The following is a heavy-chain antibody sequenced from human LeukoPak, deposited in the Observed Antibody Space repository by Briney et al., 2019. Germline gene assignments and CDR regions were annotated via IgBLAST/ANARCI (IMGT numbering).Heavy chain of an antibody. J-gene: IGHJ3*02. V-gene: IGHV3-23*01. D-gene: IGHD3-22*01. CDR3: AKRENYYDSSGYHYVGAFDI. CDR1: GFTFSTYA. Sequence: PGGSLRLSCAASGFTFSTYAMSWVRQAPGKGLEWVSAIRGGGGGTYYADSVRGRFTISRDNSKNTVYLQMNSLRAEDTAVYYCAKRENYYDSSGYHYVGAFDIWGQGTMVTVSS. CDR2: IRGGGGGT.